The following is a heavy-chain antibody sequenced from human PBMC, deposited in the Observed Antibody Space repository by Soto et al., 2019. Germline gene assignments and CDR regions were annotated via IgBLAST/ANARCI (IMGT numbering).Heavy chain of an antibody. Sequence: PGGSLRLSXAASGFTFDDYAMHWVRQAPGKGLEWVSGISWNSGSIGYADSVKGRFTISRDNAKNSLYLQMNSLRAEDTALYYCAKSVDYYDSSGYYYYYGMDVWGQGTTVTVSS. CDR3: AKSVDYYDSSGYYYYYGMDV. D-gene: IGHD3-22*01. J-gene: IGHJ6*02. CDR1: GFTFDDYA. V-gene: IGHV3-9*01. CDR2: ISWNSGSI.